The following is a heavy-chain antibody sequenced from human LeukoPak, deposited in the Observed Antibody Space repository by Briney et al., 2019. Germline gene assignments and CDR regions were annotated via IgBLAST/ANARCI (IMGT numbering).Heavy chain of an antibody. CDR1: GFTFSNAW. CDR3: TGSMVRGVIIY. Sequence: GGSLGLSCAASGFTFSNAWMSWVRQAPGKGLEWVGRIKSKTDGGTTDYAAPVKGRFTISRDDSKNTLYLQMNSLKTEDTAVYYCTGSMVRGVIIYWGQGTLVTVSS. V-gene: IGHV3-15*01. CDR2: IKSKTDGGTT. J-gene: IGHJ4*02. D-gene: IGHD3-10*01.